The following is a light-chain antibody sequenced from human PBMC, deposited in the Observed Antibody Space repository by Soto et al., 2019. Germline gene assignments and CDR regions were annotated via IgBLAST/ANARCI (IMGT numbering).Light chain of an antibody. J-gene: IGKJ1*01. V-gene: IGKV3-15*01. CDR1: QSVSSN. CDR3: QQYNNFWT. CDR2: GAS. Sequence: EVVLTQSPAPLSLSTEGRYTPSCRASQSVSSNLAWYQQKPGQAPRLLIYGASTRATGIPARFSGSGSGTEFTLTISSLQSEDFAVYYCQQYNNFWTFGQGTKVDIK.